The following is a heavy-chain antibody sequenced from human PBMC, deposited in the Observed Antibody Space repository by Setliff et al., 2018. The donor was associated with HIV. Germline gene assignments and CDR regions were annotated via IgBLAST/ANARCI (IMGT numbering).Heavy chain of an antibody. CDR2: ISEYNGDT. Sequence: ASVKVSCKASGYTFTSYGISWVRQAPGQGLEWMGWISEYNGDTKYAQKLKGRVTMTKDTSTSTAYMELRSLRSDYTAIYYCARDAPRNTEAALGYWGQGTLVTVSS. D-gene: IGHD6-25*01. J-gene: IGHJ4*02. CDR3: ARDAPRNTEAALGY. CDR1: GYTFTSYG. V-gene: IGHV1-18*01.